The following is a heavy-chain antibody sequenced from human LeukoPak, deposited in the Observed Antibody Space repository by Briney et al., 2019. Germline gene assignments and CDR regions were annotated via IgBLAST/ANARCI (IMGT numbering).Heavy chain of an antibody. CDR3: ATGPITPYGMDV. J-gene: IGHJ6*02. CDR1: GYTLTELS. Sequence: ASVNVSCKVSGYTLTELSMHWVRQAPGKGLEWMGGFDPEDGETIYAQKFQGRVTMTEDTSTDTAYMELSSLRSEDTAVYYCATGPITPYGMDVWGQGTTVTVSS. V-gene: IGHV1-24*01. CDR2: FDPEDGET. D-gene: IGHD3-3*01.